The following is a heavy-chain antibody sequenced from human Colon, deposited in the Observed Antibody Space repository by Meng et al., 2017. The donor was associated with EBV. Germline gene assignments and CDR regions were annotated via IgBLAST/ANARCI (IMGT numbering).Heavy chain of an antibody. CDR3: ARGREETSTPDFDY. D-gene: IGHD2/OR15-2a*01. V-gene: IGHV1-69*01. J-gene: IGHJ4*02. Sequence: QVQLVQSGAEVKKPXXXXXVXCKASGDTFSPYAITWVRQAPGQRLEWLGGIIPISGAANYAQNFQARVTITADESTTTAYMELSSLRYEDTAVYYCARGREETSTPDFDYWGQGTLVTVSS. CDR2: IIPISGAA. CDR1: GDTFSPYA.